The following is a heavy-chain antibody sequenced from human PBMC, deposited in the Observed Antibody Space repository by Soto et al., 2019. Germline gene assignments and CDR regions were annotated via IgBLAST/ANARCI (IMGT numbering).Heavy chain of an antibody. V-gene: IGHV2-5*02. CDR1: GFSLNTTGVG. Sequence: QITLNESGPTLVKPTQTLTLTCTFSGFSLNTTGVGVGWIRQPPGKALEWLALIWWDNDKRYSPFQESRLTIAKDTSKNQVVLTMTNMDPVDTATYYCARSKRLAFDYWGQGILVTVSS. CDR3: ARSKRLAFDY. CDR2: IWWDNDK. J-gene: IGHJ4*02.